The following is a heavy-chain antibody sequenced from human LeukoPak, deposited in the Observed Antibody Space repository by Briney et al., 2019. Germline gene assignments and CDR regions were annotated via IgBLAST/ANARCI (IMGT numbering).Heavy chain of an antibody. V-gene: IGHV3-23*01. CDR2: TSGGGGSA. CDR1: GFTFSSYP. J-gene: IGHJ4*02. D-gene: IGHD2-15*01. CDR3: AARPLLPPRFDY. Sequence: PGGSLRLSCAASGFTFSSYPMSWVRQAPAKGLQWVSATSGGGGSAYYADSVKGRFTISRDNSKSTLYLQMNSLRAEDTAIYYCAARPLLPPRFDYWGQGTLVTVSS.